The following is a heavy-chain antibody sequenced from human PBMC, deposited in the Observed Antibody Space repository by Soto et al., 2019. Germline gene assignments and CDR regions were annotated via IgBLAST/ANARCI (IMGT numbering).Heavy chain of an antibody. CDR3: ARYYGSGSFSAGFDY. Sequence: ASVKVSCTASGYTFTSYGISWVRQAPGQGLEWMGWISAYNGNTNYAQKLQGRVTMTTDTSTSTAYMELRSLRSDDTAVYYCARYYGSGSFSAGFDYWGQGTLVTVSS. V-gene: IGHV1-18*01. J-gene: IGHJ4*02. D-gene: IGHD3-10*01. CDR1: GYTFTSYG. CDR2: ISAYNGNT.